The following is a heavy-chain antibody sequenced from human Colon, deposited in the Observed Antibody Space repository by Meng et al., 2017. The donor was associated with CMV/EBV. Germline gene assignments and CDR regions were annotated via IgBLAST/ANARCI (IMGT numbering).Heavy chain of an antibody. CDR3: ARDEISMVGGSYYHGMDV. CDR2: ISSTGDTI. J-gene: IGHJ6*02. CDR1: RFIFSDYE. D-gene: IGHD2-8*01. V-gene: IGHV3-48*03. Sequence: GGSLRLSCAASRFIFSDYEMHWVRQAPGKGLEWVAYISSTGDTISYADSVKGRFSISRDNANNLLFLQMNSLRAEDTALYYCARDEISMVGGSYYHGMDVWGQGTTVTVSS.